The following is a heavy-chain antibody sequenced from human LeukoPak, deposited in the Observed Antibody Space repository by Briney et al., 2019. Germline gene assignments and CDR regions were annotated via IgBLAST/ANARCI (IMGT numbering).Heavy chain of an antibody. V-gene: IGHV1-69*01. CDR2: IIPIFGTA. J-gene: IGHJ5*02. CDR1: GGTFSSYA. CDR3: ILTGYYSDVGWFDP. Sequence: SVKVSCKASGGTFSSYAISWVRQAPGQGLEWMGGIIPIFGTANYAQKFQGRVTITADESTSTAYMELSSLRSEDTAVCYCILTGYYSDVGWFDPWGQGTLVTVSS. D-gene: IGHD3-9*01.